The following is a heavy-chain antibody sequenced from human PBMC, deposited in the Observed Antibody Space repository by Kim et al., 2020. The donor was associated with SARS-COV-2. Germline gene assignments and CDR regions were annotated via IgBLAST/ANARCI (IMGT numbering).Heavy chain of an antibody. D-gene: IGHD6-19*01. V-gene: IGHV1-8*01. CDR1: GYTFTSYD. CDR3: TRHRSGHNDNWFDP. Sequence: ASVKVSCKASGYTFTSYDLNWVRQATGQGLEWLGWMNPNSGNTGYAEKFRGRISMTREISTSTAYMERSSLTSEDTAVYYCTRHRSGHNDNWFDPWGQGTLVTVSS. J-gene: IGHJ5*02. CDR2: MNPNSGNT.